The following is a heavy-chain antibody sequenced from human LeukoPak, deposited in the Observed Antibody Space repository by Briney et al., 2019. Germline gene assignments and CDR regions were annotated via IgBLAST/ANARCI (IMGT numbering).Heavy chain of an antibody. Sequence: SQTLSLTCAVSGYSITSGYYWGWIRQSPGKGLEWIGNIYHSGGTYYNPSLKSRVTVSVDTSKNQFSLKLNSVTAADTAVYYCARLDPGRGADSWGQGTLVTVSS. CDR1: GYSITSGYY. V-gene: IGHV4-38-2*01. CDR2: IYHSGGT. D-gene: IGHD1-26*01. J-gene: IGHJ4*02. CDR3: ARLDPGRGADS.